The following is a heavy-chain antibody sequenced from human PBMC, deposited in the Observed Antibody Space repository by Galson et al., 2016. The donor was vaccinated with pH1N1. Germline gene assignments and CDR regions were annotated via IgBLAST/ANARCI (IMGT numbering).Heavy chain of an antibody. Sequence: SVKVSCKASGFTFSNYGFSWVRQAPGQGLEWMAWISAFNGDTKYAHKVQDRLTVTTDSSTNTAYMELRSLRSDDTALYFCARQSIAARPVFFDFGGRGTQVPVSS. D-gene: IGHD6-6*01. V-gene: IGHV1-18*01. CDR2: ISAFNGDT. CDR1: GFTFSNYG. J-gene: IGHJ4*01. CDR3: ARQSIAARPVFFDF.